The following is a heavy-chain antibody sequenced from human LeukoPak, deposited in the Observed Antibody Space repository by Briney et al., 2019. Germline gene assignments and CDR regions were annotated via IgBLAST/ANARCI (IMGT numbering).Heavy chain of an antibody. D-gene: IGHD6-13*01. CDR3: ASYSSSWDRAEYFQH. J-gene: IGHJ1*01. V-gene: IGHV4-39*07. CDR2: IYYSGST. Sequence: SETLSLTCTVSGGSISSYYWGWIRQPPGKGLEWIGSIYYSGSTYYNPSLKSRVTISVDTSKNQFSLKLSSVTAADTAVYYCASYSSSWDRAEYFQHWGQGTLVTVSS. CDR1: GGSISSYY.